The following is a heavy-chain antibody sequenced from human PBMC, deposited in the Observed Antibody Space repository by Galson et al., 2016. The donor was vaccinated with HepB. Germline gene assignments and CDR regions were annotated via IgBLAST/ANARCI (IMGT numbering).Heavy chain of an antibody. D-gene: IGHD6-19*01. CDR2: TSYKSKWYN. Sequence: CAISGDSVSSNSAVWNWIRQSPSRGLEWLGRTSYKSKWYNDYAVSVKSRITVNADTSKNQFSLHLNSVTPDDTAVYYCTRGFEYSSGWYYFDHWGQGTLVTVSS. CDR3: TRGFEYSSGWYYFDH. J-gene: IGHJ4*02. V-gene: IGHV6-1*01. CDR1: GDSVSSNSAV.